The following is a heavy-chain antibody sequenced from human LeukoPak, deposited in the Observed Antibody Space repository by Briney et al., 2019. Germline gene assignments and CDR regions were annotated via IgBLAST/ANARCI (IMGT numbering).Heavy chain of an antibody. V-gene: IGHV4-4*02. J-gene: IGHJ6*02. Sequence: PSGTLSLTCAVSGGSISSSNWWSWVRQPPGKGLEWIGEIYHSGSTYYNPSLKSRVTISVDRSKNQFSLKLSSVTAADTAVYYCARAVAMVRGVIHYYYYYGMDVWGQGTTVTVSS. CDR2: IYHSGST. D-gene: IGHD3-10*01. CDR1: GGSISSSNW. CDR3: ARAVAMVRGVIHYYYYYGMDV.